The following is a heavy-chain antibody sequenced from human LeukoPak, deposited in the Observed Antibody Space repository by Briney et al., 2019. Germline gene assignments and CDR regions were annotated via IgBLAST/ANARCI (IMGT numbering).Heavy chain of an antibody. CDR1: EFTFSNYA. D-gene: IGHD1/OR15-1a*01. Sequence: PGGSLRLSCAASEFTFSNYAMTWVRQAPGKGLEWVSAISGSGGSTYYADSVKGRFTISRDNSKNTLYPQMNSLRAEDTAVYYCAKCGTSSGFDYWGQGSLVTVSS. CDR2: ISGSGGST. CDR3: AKCGTSSGFDY. V-gene: IGHV3-23*01. J-gene: IGHJ4*02.